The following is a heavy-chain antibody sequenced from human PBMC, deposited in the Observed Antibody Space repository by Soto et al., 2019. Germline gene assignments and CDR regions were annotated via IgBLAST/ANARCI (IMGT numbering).Heavy chain of an antibody. D-gene: IGHD3-3*01. V-gene: IGHV4-30-4*01. CDR1: GGSISSGDYY. J-gene: IGHJ6*02. CDR3: ARGSGGYDFWSGYLSRGMDV. Sequence: PSETLSLTCTVSGGSISSGDYYWSWIRQPPGKGLEWIGYIYYSGSTYYNPSLKSRVTISVDTSKNQFSLKLSSVTAADTAVYYCARGSGGYDFWSGYLSRGMDVWGQGTTVTVS. CDR2: IYYSGST.